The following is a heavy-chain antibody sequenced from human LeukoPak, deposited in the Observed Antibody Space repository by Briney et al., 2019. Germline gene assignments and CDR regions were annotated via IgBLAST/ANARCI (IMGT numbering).Heavy chain of an antibody. CDR2: ISGSGGST. CDR3: ARIGIVVPDAFDI. CDR1: GFTFSSYA. J-gene: IGHJ3*02. Sequence: GGSLRLSCAASGFTFSSYAMSWVRQAPGKGLEWVSAISGSGGSTYYADSVKGRFTISRDNSKNTLYLQMNSLRAEDTAVYYCARIGIVVPDAFDIWGQGTMVTVSS. V-gene: IGHV3-23*01. D-gene: IGHD3-22*01.